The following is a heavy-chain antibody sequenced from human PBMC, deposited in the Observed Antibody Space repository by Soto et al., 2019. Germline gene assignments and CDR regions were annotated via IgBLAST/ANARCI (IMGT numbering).Heavy chain of an antibody. Sequence: EVQLVESGGGLVQPGRSLRLSCAASGFTFDDYAMHWVRQAPGKGLEWVSGISWNSGSIGYADSVKGRFTISRDNAKHSLYLQMNSLRAEDTALYYCAKDRYSSGWYLFDYWGQGTLVTVSS. J-gene: IGHJ4*02. CDR3: AKDRYSSGWYLFDY. CDR1: GFTFDDYA. V-gene: IGHV3-9*01. CDR2: ISWNSGSI. D-gene: IGHD6-19*01.